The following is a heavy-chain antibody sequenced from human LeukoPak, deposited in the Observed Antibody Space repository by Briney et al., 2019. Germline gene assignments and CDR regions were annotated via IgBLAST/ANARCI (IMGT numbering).Heavy chain of an antibody. J-gene: IGHJ4*02. CDR2: FYNSGRS. Sequence: KGSETLSLTCTVSDDSISDYYRGGIRQPPGKGLEWIGYFYNSGRSTYNPSLKSRVTISADTSKNHFSLKLNSVTTADTAVYYCTRGAGWLIDYWGQGILVTVSS. D-gene: IGHD3-16*01. CDR1: DDSISDYY. V-gene: IGHV4-59*01. CDR3: TRGAGWLIDY.